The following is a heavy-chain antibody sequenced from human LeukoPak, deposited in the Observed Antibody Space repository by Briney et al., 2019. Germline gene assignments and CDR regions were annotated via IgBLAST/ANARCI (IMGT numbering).Heavy chain of an antibody. CDR1: GGSIRNYY. V-gene: IGHV4-59*12. Sequence: PSETLSLTCSVSGGSIRNYYWTWIRQPPGKGLEWIGHVSNSGSTKYNPSLKSRVTISIDTSKKHFSLKLSSVTAADTAVYYCARVRYDSSGSDYWGQGTLVTVSS. CDR2: VSNSGST. J-gene: IGHJ4*02. CDR3: ARVRYDSSGSDY. D-gene: IGHD3-22*01.